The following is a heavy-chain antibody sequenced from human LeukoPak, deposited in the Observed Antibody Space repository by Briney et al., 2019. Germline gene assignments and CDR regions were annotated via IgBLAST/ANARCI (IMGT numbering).Heavy chain of an antibody. CDR2: ISYSGST. V-gene: IGHV4-39*01. D-gene: IGHD7-27*01. Sequence: SETLSLTCTVSGGSISSSSYSWGWIPQPPGKGLEWLGGISYSGSTYYNPSLKSRVTIYVDTSKNQFSLKLSSVTAADTAVYYCARHGLSGVSLRINWFDPWGRGTLVTVSS. CDR3: ARHGLSGVSLRINWFDP. J-gene: IGHJ5*02. CDR1: GGSISSSSYS.